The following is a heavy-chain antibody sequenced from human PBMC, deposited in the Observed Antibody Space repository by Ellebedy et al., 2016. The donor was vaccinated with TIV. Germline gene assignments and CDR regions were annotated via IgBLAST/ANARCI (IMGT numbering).Heavy chain of an antibody. D-gene: IGHD5-24*01. CDR1: GYTFTSYG. CDR3: AGAGLDTIIFYCGMDV. CDR2: IIPILGIA. J-gene: IGHJ6*02. Sequence: AASVKVSCKASGYTFTSYGNSWVRHAPGQGLEWMGRIIPILGIANYAQKFQGRVTITADKSTSTAYMELNSLRSEDTAVYYCAGAGLDTIIFYCGMDVWGQGTTVTVSS. V-gene: IGHV1-69*04.